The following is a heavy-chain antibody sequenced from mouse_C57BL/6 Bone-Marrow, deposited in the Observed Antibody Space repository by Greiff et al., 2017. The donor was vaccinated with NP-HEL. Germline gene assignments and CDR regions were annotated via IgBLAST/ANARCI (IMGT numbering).Heavy chain of an antibody. CDR3: ARRGGYYYGSLAMDY. V-gene: IGHV1-76*01. D-gene: IGHD1-1*01. CDR1: GYTFTDYY. CDR2: IYPGRGNT. J-gene: IGHJ4*01. Sequence: VKLQESGAELVRPGASVKLSCKASGYTFTDYYINWVKQRPGQGLEWIARIYPGRGNTYYNEKFKGKATLTAEKSSSTAYMQLSSLTSEDSAVYFCARRGGYYYGSLAMDYWGQGTSVTVSS.